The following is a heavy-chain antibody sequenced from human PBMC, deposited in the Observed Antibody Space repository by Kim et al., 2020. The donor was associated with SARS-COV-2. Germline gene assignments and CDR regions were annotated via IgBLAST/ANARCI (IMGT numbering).Heavy chain of an antibody. CDR1: GFSLSTSGVG. D-gene: IGHD2-21*01. Sequence: SGPTLVNPTQTLTLTCTFSGFSLSTSGVGVGWIRQPPGKALECLARIYWDDDKRYSPSLKSRLTITKATSKNQVVLTMTNMDPVDTATYYCAHSLLTWYYYYMHVWGKGTTVTVPS. V-gene: IGHV2-5*02. CDR3: AHSLLTWYYYYMHV. CDR2: IYWDDDK. J-gene: IGHJ6*03.